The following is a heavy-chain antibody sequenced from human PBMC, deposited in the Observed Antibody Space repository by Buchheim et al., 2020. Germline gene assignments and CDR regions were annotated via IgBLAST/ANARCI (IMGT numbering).Heavy chain of an antibody. Sequence: QVQLVESGGGVVQPGRSLRLSCAASGISFSRYSMHWVRQAPGKGPEWVAVISDDATRTNYADSVRGRFTISRDNSRNTLYLQMGSLRLDDTAVFYCASDLSGGGLDYWGQGTL. CDR3: ASDLSGGGLDY. V-gene: IGHV3-30*04. D-gene: IGHD2-15*01. CDR1: GISFSRYS. J-gene: IGHJ4*02. CDR2: ISDDATRT.